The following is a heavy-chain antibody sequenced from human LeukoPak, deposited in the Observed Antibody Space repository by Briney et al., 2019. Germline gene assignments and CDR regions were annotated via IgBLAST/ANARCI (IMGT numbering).Heavy chain of an antibody. J-gene: IGHJ3*02. Sequence: GRSLRFSCAASGFTFSSYGMHWVRQAPGKGLEWVAVISYDGSNKYYADSVKGRFTISRDNSKNTLYLQMNSLRAEDTAVYYCAKAGVSDAFDIWGQGTMVTVSS. CDR2: ISYDGSNK. CDR1: GFTFSSYG. CDR3: AKAGVSDAFDI. D-gene: IGHD3-10*01. V-gene: IGHV3-30*18.